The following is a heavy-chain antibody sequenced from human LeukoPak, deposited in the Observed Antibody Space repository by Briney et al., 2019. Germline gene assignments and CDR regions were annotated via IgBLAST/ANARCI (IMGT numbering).Heavy chain of an antibody. CDR3: AKDYYYDRSYAFDI. D-gene: IGHD3-22*01. V-gene: IGHV3-9*01. J-gene: IGHJ3*02. CDR1: GFTFDDYA. Sequence: GGSLRLSCAASGFTFDDYAMHWVRQAPGKGPEWVSGIGWNSGSIGYADSVKGRFTISRDNAKNSLYLQMNSLRAEDTALYYCAKDYYYDRSYAFDIWGQGTMVTVSS. CDR2: IGWNSGSI.